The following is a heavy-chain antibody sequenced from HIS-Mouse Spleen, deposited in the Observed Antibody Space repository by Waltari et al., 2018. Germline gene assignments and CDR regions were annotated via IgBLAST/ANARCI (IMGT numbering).Heavy chain of an antibody. D-gene: IGHD3-10*01. CDR1: GFTFSSYD. J-gene: IGHJ6*02. CDR3: ARWGSGSYPYYYYGMDV. V-gene: IGHV3-13*01. CDR2: IGTAGET. Sequence: EVQLVESGGGLVQPGGSLRLSCAASGFTFSSYDMHWVRQATGKGLEGFYAIGTAGETYYPGSVKGRFTISRENAKTSLYLQMNSLRAGDTAVYYCARWGSGSYPYYYYGMDVWGQGTTVTVSS.